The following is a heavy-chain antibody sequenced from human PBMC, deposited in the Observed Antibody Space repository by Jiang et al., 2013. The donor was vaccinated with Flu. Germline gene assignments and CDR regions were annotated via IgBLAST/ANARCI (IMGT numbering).Heavy chain of an antibody. V-gene: IGHV6-1*01. J-gene: IGHJ4*02. CDR2: TYYRSKWYN. CDR1: GDRVSSDSAV. Sequence: QTLSLTCAISGDRVSSDSAVWNWIRQSPSRGLEWLGRTYYRSKWYNGYAVTVKSRITINPDTSKNQFSLQLNSVTPEDTAVYYCAGGGGGFDYWGQGTLVTVSS. CDR3: AGGGGGFDY. D-gene: IGHD2-15*01.